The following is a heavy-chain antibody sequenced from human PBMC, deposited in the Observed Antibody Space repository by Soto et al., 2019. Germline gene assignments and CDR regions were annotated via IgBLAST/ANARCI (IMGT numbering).Heavy chain of an antibody. CDR2: MNPNSGNT. V-gene: IGHV1-8*01. CDR3: AREATTTEDWFDP. Sequence: ASVKVSCKASGYTFTSYDINWVRQATGQGLEWMGWMNPNSGNTGYAQKFQGRVTMTRNTSISTAYMELSSLRSEDTAVYYCAREATTTEDWFDPWGQGTLVTVSS. J-gene: IGHJ5*02. CDR1: GYTFTSYD. D-gene: IGHD4-4*01.